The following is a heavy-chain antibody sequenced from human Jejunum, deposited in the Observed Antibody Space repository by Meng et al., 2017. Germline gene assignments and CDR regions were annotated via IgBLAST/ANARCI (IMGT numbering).Heavy chain of an antibody. CDR2: VDHEDDEK. Sequence: VQLVQSGTELKEPGATVKISCKVSGYTFNDYYMHWVQQAPGKGLEWMGHVDHEDDEKMYSEKFQGRLTIAADTSTDTTYMELSSLRSEDTAVYYCATGHYNWKYPDYWGQGTLVTVSS. D-gene: IGHD1-7*01. CDR3: ATGHYNWKYPDY. V-gene: IGHV1-69-2*01. J-gene: IGHJ4*02. CDR1: GYTFNDYY.